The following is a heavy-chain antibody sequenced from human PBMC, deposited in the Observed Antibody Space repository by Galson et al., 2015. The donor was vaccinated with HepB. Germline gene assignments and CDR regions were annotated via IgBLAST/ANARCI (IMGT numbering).Heavy chain of an antibody. CDR3: ARDLDARYSGYDYHPTNWIDP. J-gene: IGHJ5*02. Sequence: SVKVSCKASGYTFTSYYMHWVRQAPGQGLEWMGIINPSGGSTSYAQKFQGRVTMTRDTSTSTVYMELSSLRSEDTAVYYCARDLDARYSGYDYHPTNWIDPWGQGTLVTVSS. CDR2: INPSGGST. V-gene: IGHV1-46*03. CDR1: GYTFTSYY. D-gene: IGHD5-12*01.